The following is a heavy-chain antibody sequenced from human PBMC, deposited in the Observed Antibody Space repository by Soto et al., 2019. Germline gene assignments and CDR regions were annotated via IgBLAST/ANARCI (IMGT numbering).Heavy chain of an antibody. J-gene: IGHJ4*02. CDR1: GLTFSSYS. V-gene: IGHV3-48*02. D-gene: IGHD2-15*01. CDR2: ISSSSSTI. Sequence: EVQLVESGGGLVQPGGSLRLSCAASGLTFSSYSMNWVRQAPGKGLEWVSYISSSSSTIYYADSVKGRFTISRDNAKNSLYLQMNSLRDEDTVVYYCARALWCSGGSCSVDYWGQGTLVTVSS. CDR3: ARALWCSGGSCSVDY.